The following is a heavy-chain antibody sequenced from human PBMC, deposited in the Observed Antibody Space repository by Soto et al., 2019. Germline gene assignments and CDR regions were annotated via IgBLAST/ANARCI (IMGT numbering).Heavy chain of an antibody. D-gene: IGHD5-18*01. CDR2: INAGNGNT. CDR1: GYTFTSYA. V-gene: IGHV1-3*01. CDR3: ARDTGYSYGYN. J-gene: IGHJ4*02. Sequence: QVQLVQSGAAVKKPGASVQVSCKASGYTFTSYAMHWVRQAPGQRLEWMGWINAGNGNTKYSQKFQGRVTITRDTSASTAYMELSSLRSEDTAVYYCARDTGYSYGYNWGQGTLVTVSS.